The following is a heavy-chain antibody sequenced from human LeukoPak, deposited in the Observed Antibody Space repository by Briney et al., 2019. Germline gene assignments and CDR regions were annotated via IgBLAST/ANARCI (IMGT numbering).Heavy chain of an antibody. CDR2: ISGSGGST. J-gene: IGHJ5*02. CDR1: GFTFSSYA. CDR3: ARDLDTSGYYPYFDP. D-gene: IGHD3-22*01. Sequence: GGSLRLSCAASGFTFSSYAMSWVRQAPGKGLEWVSAISGSGGSTYYADSVKGRFTISRDNSKNTLYLQMNSLRAEDTAVYYCARDLDTSGYYPYFDPWGQGTLVTVSS. V-gene: IGHV3-23*01.